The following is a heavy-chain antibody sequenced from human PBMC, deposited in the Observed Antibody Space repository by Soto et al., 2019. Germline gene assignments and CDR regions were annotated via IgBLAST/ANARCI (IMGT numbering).Heavy chain of an antibody. J-gene: IGHJ5*02. V-gene: IGHV4-4*07. CDR2: IYTSGST. D-gene: IGHD5-12*01. Sequence: SETLSLTCTVSGGSISGYYWSWIRQPAGKGLEWIGRIYTSGSTNYNPSLKSRVTLSVDTSKNQFSLKLTSVTAADTAVYYCARAGGYEVQGNNWFQPWGQGNLVNVS. CDR3: ARAGGYEVQGNNWFQP. CDR1: GGSISGYY.